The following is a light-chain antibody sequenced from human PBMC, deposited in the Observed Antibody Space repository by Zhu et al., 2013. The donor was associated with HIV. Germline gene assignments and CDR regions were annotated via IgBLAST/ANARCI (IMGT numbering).Light chain of an antibody. CDR2: GAS. CDR3: QQYGNAPPIT. CDR1: QSVSSRY. J-gene: IGKJ3*01. Sequence: ETVLTQSPGTLSLSPGERATLSCRASQSVSSRYLAWYQHKPGQAPRLLIYGASSRATGIPDRFSGSGAGTDFTLTISRLEPEDSAVYYCQQYGNAPPITFGPGTRVDIK. V-gene: IGKV3-20*01.